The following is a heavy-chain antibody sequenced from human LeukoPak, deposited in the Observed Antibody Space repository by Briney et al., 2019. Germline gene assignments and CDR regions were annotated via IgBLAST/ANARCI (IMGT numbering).Heavy chain of an antibody. D-gene: IGHD5-18*01. Sequence: PGGSLRLSCEASGYTFDDYAMHWVRQAPGKGLEWVSAISWSSGSICYADFVKGRFILSRDNGKNSLYLQMHSLRTEDTALYYCAKGHTYVLGESYLDFWGQGTLVSVSS. CDR2: ISWSSGSI. CDR1: GYTFDDYA. V-gene: IGHV3-9*01. CDR3: AKGHTYVLGESYLDF. J-gene: IGHJ4*02.